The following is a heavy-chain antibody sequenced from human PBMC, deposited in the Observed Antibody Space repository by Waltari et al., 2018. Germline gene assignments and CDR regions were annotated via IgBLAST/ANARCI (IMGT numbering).Heavy chain of an antibody. D-gene: IGHD5-12*01. J-gene: IGHJ5*02. V-gene: IGHV1-69*12. CDR1: GGTFSSYA. Sequence: QVQLVQSGAEVKKPGSSVKVSCKASGGTFSSYAISWVRQAPGQGLEWMGGSIPIFGTANYAQKFQGRVTITADESTSTAYMELSSLRSEDTAVYYCARDKGGRWLQFYWFDPWGQGTLVTVSS. CDR2: SIPIFGTA. CDR3: ARDKGGRWLQFYWFDP.